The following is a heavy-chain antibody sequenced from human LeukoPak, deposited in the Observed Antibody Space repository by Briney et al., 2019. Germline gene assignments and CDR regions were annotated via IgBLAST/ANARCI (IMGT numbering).Heavy chain of an antibody. CDR1: GYTFTSYG. J-gene: IGHJ4*02. D-gene: IGHD1-26*01. Sequence: ASVKVSCKASGYTFTSYGISWVRQAPGQGLEWMGWISAYNGNTNYAQKLQGRVTMTTDTSASTAYMELRSLRSDDTAVYYCARGEGIVGATTLAYWGQGTLVTVSS. V-gene: IGHV1-18*01. CDR2: ISAYNGNT. CDR3: ARGEGIVGATTLAY.